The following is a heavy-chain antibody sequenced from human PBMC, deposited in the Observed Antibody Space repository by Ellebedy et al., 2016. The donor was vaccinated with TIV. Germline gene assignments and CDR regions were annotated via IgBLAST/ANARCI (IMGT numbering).Heavy chain of an antibody. J-gene: IGHJ4*02. CDR3: ATSRARVY. CDR2: INNGGRTT. CDR1: GFTFSGYA. Sequence: GESLKISCVASGFTFSGYAMSWVRQAPGKGLEWVSGINNGGRTTSYADSVKGRFTISRDNAKNSLYLQMNSLRVDDTAVYYCATSRARVYWGQGTLVTVSS. V-gene: IGHV3-23*01.